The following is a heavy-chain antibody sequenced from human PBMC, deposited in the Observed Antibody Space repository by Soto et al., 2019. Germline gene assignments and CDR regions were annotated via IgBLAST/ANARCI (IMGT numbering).Heavy chain of an antibody. D-gene: IGHD3-16*01. CDR3: ARVTTGDDAFDI. V-gene: IGHV4-59*01. CDR1: GGSISSYY. Sequence: QVQLQESGPGLVKPSETLSLTCTVSGGSISSYYWCWIRQPPGKGLEWIGYIYYSGSTNYNPSLKGRVTISVDTSKNQFSLKLSSVTAADTAVYYCARVTTGDDAFDIWGQGTMVTVSS. CDR2: IYYSGST. J-gene: IGHJ3*02.